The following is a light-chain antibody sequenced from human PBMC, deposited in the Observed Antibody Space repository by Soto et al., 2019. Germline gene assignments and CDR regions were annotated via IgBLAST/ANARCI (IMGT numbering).Light chain of an antibody. CDR1: QGISSS. CDR2: AAA. CDR3: HHLYEYPLD. V-gene: IGKV1-9*01. J-gene: IGKJ5*01. Sequence: DIQLTQSPSFLSASVGDRVTITCRASQGISSSLAWYQQKPGKAPNLLIYAAATLQTGVPSRFSGSGYGTEFTLTIRRLQPEDFATYFCHHLYEYPLDFGQGTRLDIK.